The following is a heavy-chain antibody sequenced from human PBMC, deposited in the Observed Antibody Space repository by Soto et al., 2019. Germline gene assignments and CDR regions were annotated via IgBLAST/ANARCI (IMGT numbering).Heavy chain of an antibody. CDR3: AHRRGGPPNF. D-gene: IGHD2-8*01. CDR1: GVSLTSTGVG. J-gene: IGHJ4*02. CDR2: IYWDDDI. Sequence: QITLKESGPTLMKPTQTLTLTCTLSGVSLTSTGVGVDWIRQPPGKALEWLALIYWDDDIRYSPSLQNRLTIPKDISQKQGVLTLTNMDPVDTATYFCAHRRGGPPNFWGQGSLVTFSS. V-gene: IGHV2-5*02.